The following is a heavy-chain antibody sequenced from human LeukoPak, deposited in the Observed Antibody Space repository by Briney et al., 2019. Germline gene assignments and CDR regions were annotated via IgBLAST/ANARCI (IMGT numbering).Heavy chain of an antibody. D-gene: IGHD3-3*01. J-gene: IGHJ5*02. V-gene: IGHV3-20*04. CDR2: INWNGGST. CDR3: ARELRDDFWSGYPDLNWFDP. Sequence: GGSLRLSCAASGFTFDDYGMSWVRQAPGKGLEWVSGINWNGGSTGYADSVKGRFTISRDNAKNSLYLQMNSLRAEDTALYYCARELRDDFWSGYPDLNWFDPWGQGTLVTVSS. CDR1: GFTFDDYG.